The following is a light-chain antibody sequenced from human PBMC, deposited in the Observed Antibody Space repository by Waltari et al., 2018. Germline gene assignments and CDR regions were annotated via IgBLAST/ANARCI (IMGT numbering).Light chain of an antibody. CDR2: SSS. CDR3: QPTYSSVWT. J-gene: IGKJ1*01. V-gene: IGKV1-39*01. CDR1: QNIGAS. Sequence: DIHMPQSPSSLSASVGDRVSITCRAGQNIGASVNWYQQKPGKAPNLLICSSSTLQRGVPSRFSGSGSGTDFTLIISSLQPEDFATYYCQPTYSSVWTFGQGTKVEVK.